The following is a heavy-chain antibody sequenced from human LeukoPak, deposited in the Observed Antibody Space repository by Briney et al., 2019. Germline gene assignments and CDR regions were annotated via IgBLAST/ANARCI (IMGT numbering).Heavy chain of an antibody. CDR1: GFTFSSYG. Sequence: PGRSLRPSCAASGFTFSSYGMHWVRQAPGKGLEWVAVISYDGSNKYYADSVKGRFTISRDNSKNTLYLQMNSLRAEDTAVYYCAKGPISPKYYDFWSGYPTAFDYWGQGTLVTVSS. CDR2: ISYDGSNK. D-gene: IGHD3-3*01. CDR3: AKGPISPKYYDFWSGYPTAFDY. V-gene: IGHV3-30*18. J-gene: IGHJ4*02.